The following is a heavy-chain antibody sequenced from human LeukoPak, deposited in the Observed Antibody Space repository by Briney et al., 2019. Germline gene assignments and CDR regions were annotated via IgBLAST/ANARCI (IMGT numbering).Heavy chain of an antibody. V-gene: IGHV3-30-3*01. J-gene: IGHJ3*02. CDR2: ISYDGSNK. D-gene: IGHD2-15*01. Sequence: QSGGSLRLSCAASGFTFSSYAMHWVRQAPGKGLEWVAVISYDGSNKYYADSVKGRFTISRDNSKNTLYLQMNSLKIEDTAVYYCTRLAGGDAFDIWGPGTMVTVSS. CDR1: GFTFSSYA. CDR3: TRLAGGDAFDI.